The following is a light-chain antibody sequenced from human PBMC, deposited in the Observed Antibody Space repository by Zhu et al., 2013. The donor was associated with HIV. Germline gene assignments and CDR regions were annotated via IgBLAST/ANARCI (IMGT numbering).Light chain of an antibody. Sequence: QSVLTQPPSVSAAPGQKVTISCSGSYSNIGSKYVSWFQQVPGTAPRLLIYDNNKRVSGIPDRFSGSKSGASATLGITGLQTGDEADYYCEAWDSSLSVEVFGGGTKLTVL. CDR2: DNN. J-gene: IGLJ3*02. V-gene: IGLV1-51*01. CDR3: EAWDSSLSVEV. CDR1: YSNIGSKY.